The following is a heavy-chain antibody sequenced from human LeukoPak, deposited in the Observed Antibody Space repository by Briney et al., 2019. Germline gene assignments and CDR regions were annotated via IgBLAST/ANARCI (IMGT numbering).Heavy chain of an antibody. CDR3: ARVGGMTTVNNAAFDI. V-gene: IGHV4-59*01. J-gene: IGHJ3*02. CDR2: MYHYGGT. CDR1: GGSINSDY. Sequence: PSETLSLTCSVSGGSINSDYWNWIRQPPGKGLEWIGYMYHYGGTNYYPSLKSRVTISIDKPKKQFSLKLISVTAADTAIYYCARVGGMTTVNNAAFDIWGQGTMVTVSS. D-gene: IGHD4-11*01.